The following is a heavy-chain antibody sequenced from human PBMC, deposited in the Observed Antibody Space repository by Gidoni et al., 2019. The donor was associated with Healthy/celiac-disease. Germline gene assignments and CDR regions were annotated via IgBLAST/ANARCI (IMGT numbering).Heavy chain of an antibody. Sequence: QVQLQESGPGLVKPSETLSLTCTVSGGSISSYYWSWIRQPPGKGLEWIGYIYYSGSTNDNPSLKSRVTISVDTSKNQFSLKLSSVTAADTAVYYCARSDYGGNPEVFDYWGQGTLVTVSS. D-gene: IGHD4-17*01. CDR3: ARSDYGGNPEVFDY. V-gene: IGHV4-59*01. J-gene: IGHJ4*02. CDR2: IYYSGST. CDR1: GGSISSYY.